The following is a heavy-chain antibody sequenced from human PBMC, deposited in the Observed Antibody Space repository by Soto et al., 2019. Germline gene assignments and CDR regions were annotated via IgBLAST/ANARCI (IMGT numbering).Heavy chain of an antibody. CDR1: GGSFSGYY. V-gene: IGHV4-34*01. CDR2: INHSGST. D-gene: IGHD2-8*01. J-gene: IGHJ6*02. Sequence: SETLSLTSAVYGGSFSGYYWSWIRQHPGKGLEWIGEINHSGSTNYNPSLKSRVTISVDTSKNQFSLKLSSVTAADTAVYYCARDTPYCTNGVCYTYYYYGMDVWGQGTTVTVSS. CDR3: ARDTPYCTNGVCYTYYYYGMDV.